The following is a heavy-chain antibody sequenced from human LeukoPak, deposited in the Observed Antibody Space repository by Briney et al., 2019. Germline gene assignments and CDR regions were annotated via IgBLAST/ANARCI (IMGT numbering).Heavy chain of an antibody. CDR3: ARVRDIAVAGSWFDP. CDR2: IYYRGST. D-gene: IGHD6-19*01. CDR1: GGSISSYY. V-gene: IGHV4-59*01. J-gene: IGHJ5*02. Sequence: ETSETLSLTCTVSGGSISSYYGSWIRQPPGKGLEWIGYIYYRGSTNYNPSRKSRVTMSVDTSKNQFSLNLSSVTAADTAVYYCARVRDIAVAGSWFDPWGQGTLVTVSS.